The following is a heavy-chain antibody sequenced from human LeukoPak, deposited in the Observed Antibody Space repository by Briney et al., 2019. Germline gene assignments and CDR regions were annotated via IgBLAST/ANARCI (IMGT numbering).Heavy chain of an antibody. CDR2: ISGSGGST. V-gene: IGHV3-23*01. CDR3: AKRFSSAWDFDY. J-gene: IGHJ4*02. Sequence: GGSLRLSCAASGFTFSSYAMSGVRQAPGKGLEWVSAISGSGGSTYYADSVRGRFTISRDNSKNTLYLQMSSLRAENTAVYFCAKRFSSAWDFDYWGQGTLVTVSS. CDR1: GFTFSSYA. D-gene: IGHD6-19*01.